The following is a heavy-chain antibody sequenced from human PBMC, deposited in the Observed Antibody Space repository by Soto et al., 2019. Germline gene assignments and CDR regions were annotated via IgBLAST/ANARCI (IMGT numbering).Heavy chain of an antibody. CDR3: ARLCSGWELQRSVDY. D-gene: IGHD1-26*01. CDR1: GGSISSGDYY. J-gene: IGHJ4*02. V-gene: IGHV4-30-4*02. Sequence: SETLSLTCTVSGGSISSGDYYWSWIRQPPGKGLEWIGYIYYSGSTYYNPSLKSRVTISVDTSKNQFSLKLSSVTAADTAVYYCARLCSGWELQRSVDYWGQGTLVTVSS. CDR2: IYYSGST.